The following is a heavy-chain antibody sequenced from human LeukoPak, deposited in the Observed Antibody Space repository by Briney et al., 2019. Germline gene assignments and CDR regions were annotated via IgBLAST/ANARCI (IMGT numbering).Heavy chain of an antibody. Sequence: PGGSLRLSCVASGFTVSSNYMSWVRQAPGKGLEWVSVIYSGGSTYYADSVKGRFTISRDNSKNTLYLQMNSLRAEDTAVYYCATTVTSGTGDYWGQGTLVTVSS. CDR1: GFTVSSNY. J-gene: IGHJ4*02. D-gene: IGHD4-17*01. CDR2: IYSGGST. V-gene: IGHV3-53*01. CDR3: ATTVTSGTGDY.